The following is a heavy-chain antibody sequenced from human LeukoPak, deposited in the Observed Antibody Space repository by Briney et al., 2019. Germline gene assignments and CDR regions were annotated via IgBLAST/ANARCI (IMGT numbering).Heavy chain of an antibody. V-gene: IGHV1-2*06. J-gene: IGHJ3*02. Sequence: ASVKVSCKASGYTFTGYYMHWVRQAPGQGLEWMGRINPNRGGTNYAQKFQGRVTMTRDTSISTAYMELSRLRSDDTAVYYCARDYGGYKGEAFDIWGQGTMVTVSS. CDR2: INPNRGGT. CDR3: ARDYGGYKGEAFDI. CDR1: GYTFTGYY. D-gene: IGHD5-24*01.